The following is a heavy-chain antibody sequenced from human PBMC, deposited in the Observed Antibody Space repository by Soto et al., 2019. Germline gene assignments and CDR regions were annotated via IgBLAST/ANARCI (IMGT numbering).Heavy chain of an antibody. J-gene: IGHJ4*02. CDR2: IAYDGSNK. CDR1: GFTFRSYA. CDR3: ARVMGLYDSSGYYPDY. V-gene: IGHV3-30-3*01. Sequence: QVQLVESGGGVVQPGRSLRLSCAASGFTFRSYAMQRVRQAPGKGLEWVAVIAYDGSNKYYADSVKGRFTISRDNSKNTVYLQMNSLRAEDTAVYYCARVMGLYDSSGYYPDYWGQGTLVTVSS. D-gene: IGHD3-22*01.